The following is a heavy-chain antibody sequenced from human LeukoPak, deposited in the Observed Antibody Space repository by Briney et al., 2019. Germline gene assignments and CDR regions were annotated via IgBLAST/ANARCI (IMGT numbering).Heavy chain of an antibody. CDR3: ARGATYAYYQDY. J-gene: IGHJ4*02. Sequence: PGGSLRLSCAASGFTFSSYAMHWVRQAPGKGLVWVSRIKYDASSTSYADSVKSRFTISRDNAKNTLYLQMNSLRAEDTAVYYCARGATYAYYQDYWGQGTLVTVSS. D-gene: IGHD1-26*01. CDR2: IKYDASST. V-gene: IGHV3-74*01. CDR1: GFTFSSYA.